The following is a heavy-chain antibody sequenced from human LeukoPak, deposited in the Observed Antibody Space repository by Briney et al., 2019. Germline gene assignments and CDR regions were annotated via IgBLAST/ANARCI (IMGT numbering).Heavy chain of an antibody. CDR1: GGSISSYY. CDR2: IYDSGST. Sequence: SETLSLTCTVSGGSISSYYWSWIRQPPGKGLEWIGYIYDSGSTNYNPSLKSRVTISVDTSKNQFSLKVSSVTAADTAVYYCARDQKGASCYDKWGQGTLVTVSS. J-gene: IGHJ4*02. D-gene: IGHD2-2*01. CDR3: ARDQKGASCYDK. V-gene: IGHV4-59*01.